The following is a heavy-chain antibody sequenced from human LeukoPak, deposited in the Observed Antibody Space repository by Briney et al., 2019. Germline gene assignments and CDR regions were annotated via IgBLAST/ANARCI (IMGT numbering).Heavy chain of an antibody. CDR3: ARAAPYYYDSSGYSAFDS. J-gene: IGHJ3*02. D-gene: IGHD3-22*01. V-gene: IGHV3-48*02. CDR2: ISSTGSTI. Sequence: GGSLRLSCAASGFTFRSYSMHWVRQAPGKGLEWVSYISSTGSTIYYADYVKGRFTISRDNAKNSLYLQMNSLRDEDTAVYYCARAAPYYYDSSGYSAFDSWGQGTMVTVSA. CDR1: GFTFRSYS.